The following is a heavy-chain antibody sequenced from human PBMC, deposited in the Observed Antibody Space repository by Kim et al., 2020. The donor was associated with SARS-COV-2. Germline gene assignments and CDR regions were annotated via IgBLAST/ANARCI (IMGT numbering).Heavy chain of an antibody. V-gene: IGHV3-74*01. CDR2: GTT. J-gene: IGHJ3*02. CDR3: ARDLSGRQDI. Sequence: GTTNYADSVKGRFTIFRENARNTLHLQMNNLRTEDTAVYYCARDLSGRQDIWGQGTVVTVSS. D-gene: IGHD1-26*01.